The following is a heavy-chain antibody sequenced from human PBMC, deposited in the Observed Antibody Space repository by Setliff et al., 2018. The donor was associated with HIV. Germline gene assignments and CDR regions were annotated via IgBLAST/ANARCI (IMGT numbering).Heavy chain of an antibody. CDR3: ARRGGSTWTGWFDP. V-gene: IGHV4-39*01. Sequence: SETLSLTCTVSGGSISSSSYYWGWIRQPPGKGLEWIGSIYYSGSTYYNPSLKSRVTISVDTSKNQFSLKLSSVTAADTAVYYCARRGGSTWTGWFDPWGQGTLVTVSS. J-gene: IGHJ5*02. CDR2: IYYSGST. CDR1: GGSISSSSYY. D-gene: IGHD6-13*01.